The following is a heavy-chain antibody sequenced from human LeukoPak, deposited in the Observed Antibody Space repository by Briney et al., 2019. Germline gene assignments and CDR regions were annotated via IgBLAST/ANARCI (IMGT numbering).Heavy chain of an antibody. V-gene: IGHV4-34*01. CDR3: ARQCSSTSCYSPPYYYYGMDV. Sequence: SETLSLTCAVYGGSFSGYYWSWIRQPPGKGMEWNGEINHSGSPNYNPSLKSRVTISVDTSKDQFSLKLSSVTAADTAVYYCARQCSSTSCYSPPYYYYGMDVWGQGTTVTVSS. D-gene: IGHD2-2*02. J-gene: IGHJ6*02. CDR1: GGSFSGYY. CDR2: INHSGSP.